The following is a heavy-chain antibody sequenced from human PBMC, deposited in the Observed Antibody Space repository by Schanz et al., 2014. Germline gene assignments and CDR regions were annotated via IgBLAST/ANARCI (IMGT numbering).Heavy chain of an antibody. V-gene: IGHV3-23*01. D-gene: IGHD3-9*01. J-gene: IGHJ5*02. CDR2: LSEGGGGT. CDR1: GFTLSNYA. CDR3: AKAADWPVTRLDP. Sequence: EVQLLESGGGLAQPGGSLRLSCAASGFTLSNYAMSWVRQAPGKGLEWVSALSEGGGGTHYADSVRGRFTISSDSSKNTLYLQMSSLRADDTAVYYCAKAADWPVTRLDPWGQGTLVTVSS.